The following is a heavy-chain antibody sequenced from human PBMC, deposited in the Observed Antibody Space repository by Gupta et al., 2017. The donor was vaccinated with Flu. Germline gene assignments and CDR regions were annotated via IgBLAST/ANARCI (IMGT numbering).Heavy chain of an antibody. V-gene: IGHV3-30*18. Sequence: QVQLVESGGGVVQPGRSLRLSCAASGFTFSSYGMHWVRQAPGKGLEWVAVISYDGSNKYYADSVKGRFTISRDNSKNTLYLQMNSLRAEDTAVYYCAKDRRYCSGGSCGGMDVWGQGTTVTVSS. CDR3: AKDRRYCSGGSCGGMDV. D-gene: IGHD2-15*01. J-gene: IGHJ6*02. CDR2: ISYDGSNK. CDR1: GFTFSSYG.